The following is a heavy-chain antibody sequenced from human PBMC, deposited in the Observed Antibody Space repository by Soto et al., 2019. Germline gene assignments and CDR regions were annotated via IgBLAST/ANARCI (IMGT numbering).Heavy chain of an antibody. D-gene: IGHD3-16*01. CDR1: GGSVTNSSYY. J-gene: IGHJ4*02. CDR2: VYYRGRS. CDR3: AKTPGVITVITSFDH. Sequence: SATLSITCTVSGGSVTNSSYYWGWIRQSPGKGLEWIGSVYYRGRSYSKSSVKSRVTISVDTSKNRFSLSLNSVTASDTAVYYCAKTPGVITVITSFDHWGQGTPVTVSS. V-gene: IGHV4-39*03.